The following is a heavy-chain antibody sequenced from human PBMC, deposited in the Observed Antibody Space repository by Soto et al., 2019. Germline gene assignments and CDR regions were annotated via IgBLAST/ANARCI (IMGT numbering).Heavy chain of an antibody. CDR1: GLSFSSYS. J-gene: IGHJ3*01. Sequence: EVQLVESGGGLVQPGGSLRLSCVASGLSFSSYSMNWVRQAPGKGLEWISYIGKFNIIFSADSLKGRFTISRDNAKNSLYLQMNSLREDDTALYYCATGAPGDFWNEDAFHFWGQGTVVTVSS. CDR2: IGKFNII. CDR3: ATGAPGDFWNEDAFHF. V-gene: IGHV3-48*02. D-gene: IGHD1-1*01.